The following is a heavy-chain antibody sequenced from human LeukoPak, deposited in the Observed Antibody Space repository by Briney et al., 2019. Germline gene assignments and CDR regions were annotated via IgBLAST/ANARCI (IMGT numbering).Heavy chain of an antibody. D-gene: IGHD3-10*01. Sequence: PSETLSLTCTVSGGSISSYYWSWIRQPPGKGLEWIGYIYYSGSTNYNPSLKSRVTISVDTSKNQFSLKLSSVTAADTAVYYCARLRGSGSYLYYFDYWGQGTLVTVSS. J-gene: IGHJ4*02. CDR3: ARLRGSGSYLYYFDY. CDR2: IYYSGST. V-gene: IGHV4-59*08. CDR1: GGSISSYY.